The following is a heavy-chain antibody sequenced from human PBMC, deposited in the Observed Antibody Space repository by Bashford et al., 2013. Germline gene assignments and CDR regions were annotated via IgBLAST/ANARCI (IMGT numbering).Heavy chain of an antibody. CDR2: IWYDGSNK. CDR3: ARDFTIFGVVGGMDV. D-gene: IGHD3-3*01. Sequence: VRQXPGKGLEWVAVIWYDGSNKYYADSVKGRFTISRDNSKNTLYLQMNSLRAEDTAVYYCARDFTIFGVVGGMDVWGQGTTVTVSS. V-gene: IGHV3-33*01. J-gene: IGHJ6*02.